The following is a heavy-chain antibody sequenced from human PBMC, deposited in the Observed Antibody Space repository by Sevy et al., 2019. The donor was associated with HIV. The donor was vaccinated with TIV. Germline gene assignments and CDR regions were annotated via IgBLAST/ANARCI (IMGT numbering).Heavy chain of an antibody. V-gene: IGHV3-48*03. CDR1: GFTFSSYE. Sequence: GGSLRLSCAASGFTFSSYEMNWVRQAPGKGLEWVSYISSSGSTIYYADSVKGRFTISRDNAKNSLYLQMNSLRAEDTAVCYCARAQSGYSYGFYYYGMDVWGQGTTVTVSS. CDR2: ISSSGSTI. CDR3: ARAQSGYSYGFYYYGMDV. J-gene: IGHJ6*02. D-gene: IGHD5-18*01.